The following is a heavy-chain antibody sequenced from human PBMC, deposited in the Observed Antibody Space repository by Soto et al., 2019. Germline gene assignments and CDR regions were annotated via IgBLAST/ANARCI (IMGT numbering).Heavy chain of an antibody. CDR2: ITWNGANT. CDR3: ARETLSYGSALDV. Sequence: GGSLRLSCAASGFRFDEYKMHWVGQAPGKGLEWLSLITWNGANTYYADSVKGRFTIYRDGTTKSVSLQMTSVKREDTGFYYCARETLSYGSALDVWGQGTTVPVSS. D-gene: IGHD3-16*01. CDR1: GFRFDEYK. J-gene: IGHJ6*02. V-gene: IGHV3-43*01.